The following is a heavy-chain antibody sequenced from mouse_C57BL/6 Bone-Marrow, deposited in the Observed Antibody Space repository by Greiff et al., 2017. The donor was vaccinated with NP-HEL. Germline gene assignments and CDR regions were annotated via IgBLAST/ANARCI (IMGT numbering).Heavy chain of an antibody. D-gene: IGHD3-2*02. CDR3: VRQSSGWDY. V-gene: IGHV10-1*01. Sequence: EVKLMESGGGLVQPKGSLKLSCAASGFSFNTYAMNWVRQAPGKGLEWVARIRSKSNNYATYYADSVKDRFTISRDESESMLYLQMNNLKTEDTAMYYCVRQSSGWDYWGQGTTLTVSS. CDR1: GFSFNTYA. J-gene: IGHJ2*01. CDR2: IRSKSNNYAT.